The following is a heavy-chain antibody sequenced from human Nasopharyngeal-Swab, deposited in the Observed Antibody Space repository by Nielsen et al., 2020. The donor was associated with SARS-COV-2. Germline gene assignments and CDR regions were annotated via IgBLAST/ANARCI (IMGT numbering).Heavy chain of an antibody. CDR3: ARDSAAAGTVFDY. Sequence: GESLKISCAASGFTFSDYYMSWIRQAPGKGPEWVSYISSSSSYTNYADSVKGRFTISRDNAKNSLYLQMNSLRAEDTAVYYCARDSAAAGTVFDYWGQGTLVTVSS. V-gene: IGHV3-11*06. D-gene: IGHD6-13*01. J-gene: IGHJ4*02. CDR1: GFTFSDYY. CDR2: ISSSSSYT.